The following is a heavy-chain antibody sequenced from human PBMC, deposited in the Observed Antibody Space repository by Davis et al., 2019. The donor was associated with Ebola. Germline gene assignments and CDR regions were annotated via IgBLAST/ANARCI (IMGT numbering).Heavy chain of an antibody. CDR3: ARDRAATVIEY. CDR1: GYIFRSYG. Sequence: AASVKVSCKASGYIFRSYGISWVRQAPGQGLEWMGWISTYSGNTKYAQNFQGRVTMTTDTSTDTAYMELRSLRSDDTAVYYCARDRAATVIEYWGQGSLVTVSS. V-gene: IGHV1-18*04. J-gene: IGHJ4*02. D-gene: IGHD6-25*01. CDR2: ISTYSGNT.